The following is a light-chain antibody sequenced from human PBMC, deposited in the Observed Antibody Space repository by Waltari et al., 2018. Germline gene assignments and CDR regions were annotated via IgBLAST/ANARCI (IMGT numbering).Light chain of an antibody. V-gene: IGKV3-11*01. CDR3: QQRSNWPPLIT. J-gene: IGKJ5*01. CDR2: DAS. Sequence: ETVLTQSPDTLCLSPGERATLSCRASQSVTTYLAWYQQKPGQAPRLLIYDASTRATGIPARFSGSGSGTDFTLTISSLEPEDFAVYYCQQRSNWPPLITFGQGTRLEIK. CDR1: QSVTTY.